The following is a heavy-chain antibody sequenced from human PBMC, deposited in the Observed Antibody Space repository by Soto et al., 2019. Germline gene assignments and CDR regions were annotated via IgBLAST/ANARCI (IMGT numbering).Heavy chain of an antibody. CDR1: GFTFSSYA. Sequence: GESLKISCAASGFTFSSYAMHWVRQAPGKGLEWVAVISYDGSNKYYADSVKGRFTISRDNSKNTLYLQMNSLRAEDTAVYYCARSRLRFSSNWFDPWGQGTLVTVSS. CDR2: ISYDGSNK. D-gene: IGHD3-3*01. V-gene: IGHV3-30-3*01. J-gene: IGHJ5*02. CDR3: ARSRLRFSSNWFDP.